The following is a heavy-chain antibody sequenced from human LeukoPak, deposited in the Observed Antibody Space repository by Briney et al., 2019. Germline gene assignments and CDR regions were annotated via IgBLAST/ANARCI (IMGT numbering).Heavy chain of an antibody. J-gene: IGHJ5*02. D-gene: IGHD3-22*01. CDR1: GFTFSSYG. CDR3: AKDDYYDSSGYDNWFDP. CDR2: MRSDGSNK. Sequence: GGSLRLSCAASGFTFSSYGMHWVRQAPGKGLEWVTFMRSDGSNKYYADSVKGRFTISRDNSKNTLYLQMNSLRAEDTAVYYCAKDDYYDSSGYDNWFDPWGQGTLVTVSS. V-gene: IGHV3-30*02.